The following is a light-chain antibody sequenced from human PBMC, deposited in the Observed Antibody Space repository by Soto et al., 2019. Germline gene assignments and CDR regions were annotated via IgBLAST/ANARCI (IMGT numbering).Light chain of an antibody. V-gene: IGKV3-20*01. J-gene: IGKJ1*01. CDR1: QSVSSNS. CDR2: AAS. Sequence: EMVLTQSPGTLSLSPGERATLSCRASQSVSSNSLACYQHKSGQPPRLLIYAASRRATGIPDRFSGSGSGTDFTLTISRLEPEDFAIYYCHQFGSSPPRTFGQGTKVEIK. CDR3: HQFGSSPPRT.